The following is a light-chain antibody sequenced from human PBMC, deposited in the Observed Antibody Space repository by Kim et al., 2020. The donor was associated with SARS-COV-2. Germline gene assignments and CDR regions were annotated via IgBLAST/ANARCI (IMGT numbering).Light chain of an antibody. Sequence: VTISCTGSSANIGAGYDVHWYQQLPGTAPKLLIYGNSNRPSGVPDRFSGSKSGTSASLAITGLQAEDEADYYCQSYDSSLSGSYVFGTGTKVTVL. CDR3: QSYDSSLSGSYV. CDR1: SANIGAGYD. CDR2: GNS. V-gene: IGLV1-40*01. J-gene: IGLJ1*01.